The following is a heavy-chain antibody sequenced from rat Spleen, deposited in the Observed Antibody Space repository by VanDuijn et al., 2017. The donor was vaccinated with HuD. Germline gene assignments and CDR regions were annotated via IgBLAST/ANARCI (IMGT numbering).Heavy chain of an antibody. CDR2: IWSNGGT. CDR3: ARSAKYYYDGSYYYVHFDY. V-gene: IGHV2-47*01. D-gene: IGHD1-12*02. CDR1: GFSLTSNS. Sequence: QVQLKESGPGLVQPSQTLSLTCTVSGFSLTSNSVSWIRQPPGKGLEWMGVIWSNGGTDYNSAIKSRLSISRDTSKSQVLLKMNSLQAEEQAMYFCARSAKYYYDGSYYYVHFDYWGQGVMVTVSS. J-gene: IGHJ2*01.